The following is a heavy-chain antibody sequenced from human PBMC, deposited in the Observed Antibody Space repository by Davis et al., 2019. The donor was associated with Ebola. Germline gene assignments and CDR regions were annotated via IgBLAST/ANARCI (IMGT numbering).Heavy chain of an antibody. J-gene: IGHJ6*02. Sequence: MPSETLSLTCTVSGDSITSSSYYWGWIRQPPGKGLEWIGTISHTGSTYYNPSLKSRLTLSVDTSKNQFSLKLTSVTAADTAVYYCARRMDVWGQGTTVTVSS. CDR3: ARRMDV. CDR2: ISHTGST. CDR1: GDSITSSSYY. V-gene: IGHV4-39*01.